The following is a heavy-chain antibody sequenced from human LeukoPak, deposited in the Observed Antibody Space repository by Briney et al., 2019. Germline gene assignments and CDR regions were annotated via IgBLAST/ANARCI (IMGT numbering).Heavy chain of an antibody. V-gene: IGHV1-46*03. CDR3: ARDSSGRITMIVGTV. CDR1: GYTFTSYY. CDR2: INPSGGST. J-gene: IGHJ4*02. D-gene: IGHD3-22*01. Sequence: ASVKVSCKASGYTFTSYYMHWVRQAPGQGLEWMGIINPSGGSTSYAQKFQGRVTMTRDTSTSTVYMELSSLRSEDAAVYHCARDSSGRITMIVGTVWGQGTLVTVSS.